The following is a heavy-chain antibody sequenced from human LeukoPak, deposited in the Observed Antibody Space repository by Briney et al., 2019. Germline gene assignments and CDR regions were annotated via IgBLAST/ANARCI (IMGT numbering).Heavy chain of an antibody. CDR1: GGSFSGYY. V-gene: IGHV4-34*01. J-gene: IGHJ6*02. D-gene: IGHD6-6*01. CDR3: ARTPRIAARLSPYAPDYYYGMDV. Sequence: SETLSLTCAVYGGSFSGYYWSWIRQPPGKGLEWIGEINHSGSTNYNPSLKSRVTISVDTSKNQFSLKLGSVTAADTAVYYCARTPRIAARLSPYAPDYYYGMDVWGQGTTVTVSS. CDR2: INHSGST.